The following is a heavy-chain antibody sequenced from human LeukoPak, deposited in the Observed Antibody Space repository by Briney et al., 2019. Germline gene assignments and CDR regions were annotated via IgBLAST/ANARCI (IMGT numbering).Heavy chain of an antibody. CDR2: TYYRSKWYN. D-gene: IGHD5-12*01. CDR1: GDSVSSNSAA. Sequence: SQTLSLTCAISGDSVSSNSAAWNWIRQSPSRGLEWLGRTYYRSKWYNDYAVSVKSRITINPDTSKNQFSLQLNSVTPEDTAVYYCAREPDWRWLQIGLGYFDYWGQGTLVTVSS. V-gene: IGHV6-1*01. CDR3: AREPDWRWLQIGLGYFDY. J-gene: IGHJ4*02.